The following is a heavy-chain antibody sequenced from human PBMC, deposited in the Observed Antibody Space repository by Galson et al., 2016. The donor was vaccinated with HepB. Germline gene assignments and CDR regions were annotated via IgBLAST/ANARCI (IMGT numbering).Heavy chain of an antibody. D-gene: IGHD2-2*01. Sequence: SEILSLTCTVSGDYITSYYWSWIRQPPGKGLEWIGYIYYRGSTNYNPSLKSRVTISVDTSKNQFSLKLSSVTAADTAVYYCARRTSSWYYFDYWGQGTLVTVSS. CDR3: ARRTSSWYYFDY. J-gene: IGHJ4*02. V-gene: IGHV4-59*08. CDR1: GDYITSYY. CDR2: IYYRGST.